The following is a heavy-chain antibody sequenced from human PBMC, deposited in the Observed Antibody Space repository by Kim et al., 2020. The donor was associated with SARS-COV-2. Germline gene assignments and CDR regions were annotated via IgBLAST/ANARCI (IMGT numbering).Heavy chain of an antibody. CDR2: ISGSGGST. J-gene: IGHJ4*02. V-gene: IGHV3-23*01. D-gene: IGHD3-16*02. CDR3: AKGDGNYVWGSYRHKRHGKFDY. Sequence: GGSLRLSCAASGFTFSSYAMSWVRQAPGKGLEWVSAISGSGGSTYYADSVKGRFTISRDNSKNTLYLQMNSLRAEDTAVYYCAKGDGNYVWGSYRHKRHGKFDYWGQGTLVTVSS. CDR1: GFTFSSYA.